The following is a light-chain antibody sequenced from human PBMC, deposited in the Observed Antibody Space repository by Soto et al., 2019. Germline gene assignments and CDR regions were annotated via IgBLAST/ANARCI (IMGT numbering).Light chain of an antibody. V-gene: IGKV3-20*01. CDR1: QIVSGSY. CDR2: GAY. CDR3: QQYGSSPKT. J-gene: IGKJ1*01. Sequence: IALTQSQGTLSLSPGERATLSCRVSQIVSGSYVAWYQHKPGQAPRLLSYGAYGRATGIPDRFSGSGSGTDFTLTISRLEPEDFAVYDCQQYGSSPKTFGQGTKVDI.